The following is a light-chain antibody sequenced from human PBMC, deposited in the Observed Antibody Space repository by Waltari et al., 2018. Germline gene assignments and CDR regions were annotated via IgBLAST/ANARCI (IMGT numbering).Light chain of an antibody. J-gene: IGLJ2*01. Sequence: QSVLTQPPSVSAAPGQKVTISCSGSSSNTGNYYVSWYHQLPGAAPKLLIYDNNKRPSGIPDRFSASKSGTSATLDITGLQIGDEADYYCATWDNSLSDVVFGGGTKVTVL. CDR2: DNN. CDR3: ATWDNSLSDVV. CDR1: SSNTGNYY. V-gene: IGLV1-51*01.